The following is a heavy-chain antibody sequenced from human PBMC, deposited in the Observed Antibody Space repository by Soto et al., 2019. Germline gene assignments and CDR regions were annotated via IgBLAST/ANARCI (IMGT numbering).Heavy chain of an antibody. Sequence: SETLSLTCTVSGGSISSYYWSWIRQPPGKGLEWIGYIYYSGSTNYNPSLKSRVTISVDTSKNQFSLKLSSVTAADTAVYYCARALWFGESEFFGWFDPWGQGTLVTVSS. CDR3: ARALWFGESEFFGWFDP. V-gene: IGHV4-59*01. CDR2: IYYSGST. J-gene: IGHJ5*02. D-gene: IGHD3-10*01. CDR1: GGSISSYY.